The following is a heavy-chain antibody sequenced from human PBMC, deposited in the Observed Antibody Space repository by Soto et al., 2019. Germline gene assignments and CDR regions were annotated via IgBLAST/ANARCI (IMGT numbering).Heavy chain of an antibody. CDR2: ISYDGSNK. Sequence: GGSLRLSCAASGFTFSSYGMHWVRQAPGKGLEWVAVISYDGSNKYYADSVKGRFTISRDNSKNTLYLQMNSMRAEDTAVYYCSKDLHVGGYGMDVWGQGTTVTSP. CDR3: SKDLHVGGYGMDV. CDR1: GFTFSSYG. V-gene: IGHV3-30*18. D-gene: IGHD2-15*01. J-gene: IGHJ6*01.